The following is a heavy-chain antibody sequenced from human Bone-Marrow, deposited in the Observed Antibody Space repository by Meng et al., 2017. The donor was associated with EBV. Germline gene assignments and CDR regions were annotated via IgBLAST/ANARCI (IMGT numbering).Heavy chain of an antibody. Sequence: RQKWGARFLKPSGTPALPCAVDGESFSAYYWSWDRQSPGKGLEWIGEISHAGSTNYNPSLSSRVTISIDTSKNQFSLRLNSVTAADRGVYYCARYSSGWQKYFQYWDQGTLVTVSS. V-gene: IGHV4-34*01. D-gene: IGHD6-19*01. J-gene: IGHJ1*01. CDR2: ISHAGST. CDR1: GESFSAYY. CDR3: ARYSSGWQKYFQY.